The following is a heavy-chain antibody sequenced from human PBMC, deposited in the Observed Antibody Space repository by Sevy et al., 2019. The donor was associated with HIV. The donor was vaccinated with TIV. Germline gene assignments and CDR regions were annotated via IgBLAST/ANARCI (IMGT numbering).Heavy chain of an antibody. CDR2: IWNDGSNK. J-gene: IGHJ4*02. D-gene: IGHD6-13*01. CDR3: ARGCIAAAGHPTHYFDY. CDR1: GFTFSSYG. V-gene: IGHV3-33*01. Sequence: GGSLRLSCAASGFTFSSYGMHWVRQAPGKGLEWVAVIWNDGSNKYYADSVKGRFTISRDNSKNTLYLQMNSLRAEDTAVYYCARGCIAAAGHPTHYFDYWGQGTLVTVSS.